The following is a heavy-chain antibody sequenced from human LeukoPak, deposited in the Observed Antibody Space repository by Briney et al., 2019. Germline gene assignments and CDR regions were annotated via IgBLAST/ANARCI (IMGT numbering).Heavy chain of an antibody. CDR1: GFTFSSYA. CDR2: ISGSGGST. J-gene: IGHJ3*02. V-gene: IGHV3-23*01. D-gene: IGHD3-22*01. Sequence: SGGSLRLSCAASGFTFSSYAMSWVRQAPGKGLDWVSGISGSGGSTYYAASVKSRFTISRDHSKNTLYLQMNSLRAEDTAVYYCAKDLSLGYYYDSSGYAFDMWGQGTMVTVSS. CDR3: AKDLSLGYYYDSSGYAFDM.